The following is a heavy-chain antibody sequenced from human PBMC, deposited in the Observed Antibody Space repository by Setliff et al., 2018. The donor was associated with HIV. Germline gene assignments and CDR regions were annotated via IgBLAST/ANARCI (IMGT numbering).Heavy chain of an antibody. CDR1: GGSISSSSYY. CDR3: TRAPGGGKDYFDY. D-gene: IGHD2-15*01. V-gene: IGHV4-39*01. Sequence: PSETLSLTCTVSGGSISSSSYYWGWIRQPPVKGLEWIGSIYYSGSTYYNPSLKSRVTISVDTSKNQFSLKLSSVTAADTAVYYCTRAPGGGKDYFDYWGQGTLVTVSS. J-gene: IGHJ4*02. CDR2: IYYSGST.